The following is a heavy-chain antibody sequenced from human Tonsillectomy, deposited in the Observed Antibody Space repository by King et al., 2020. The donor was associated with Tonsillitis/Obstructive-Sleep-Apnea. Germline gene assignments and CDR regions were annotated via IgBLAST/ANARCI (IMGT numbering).Heavy chain of an antibody. CDR1: GFTVSSNY. Sequence: VQLVESGGGLVQPGGSLRLSCAASGFTVSSNYMSWVRQAPGKGLEWVSVIYSGGSTYYADSVKGRFTISRHNSKNTLYLQMNSLRAEDTAVYYCASLYSLSPRAMDVWGKGTTVTVSS. CDR3: ASLYSLSPRAMDV. V-gene: IGHV3-53*04. CDR2: IYSGGST. D-gene: IGHD6-13*01. J-gene: IGHJ6*03.